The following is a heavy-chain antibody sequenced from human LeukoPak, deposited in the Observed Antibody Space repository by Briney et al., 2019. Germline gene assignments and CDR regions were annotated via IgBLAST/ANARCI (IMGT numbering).Heavy chain of an antibody. CDR2: ISGSGGST. CDR1: GFTFSSYA. Sequence: GGSLRLSCAASGFTFSSYAMSWVRQAPGKGLEWVSAISGSGGSTYYADSVKGRFTISRDNSKNTLYLQMNSLRAEDTAVYYCAIDSTDYYDSSGFDYWGQGTLVTVSS. J-gene: IGHJ4*02. V-gene: IGHV3-23*01. D-gene: IGHD3-22*01. CDR3: AIDSTDYYDSSGFDY.